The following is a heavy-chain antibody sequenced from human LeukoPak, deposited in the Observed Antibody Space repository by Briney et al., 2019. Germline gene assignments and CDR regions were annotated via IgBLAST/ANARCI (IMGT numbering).Heavy chain of an antibody. V-gene: IGHV4-39*01. D-gene: IGHD6-19*01. CDR3: ARRGWDRPFDY. CDR2: IYYRGNT. CDR1: GDSMSRSCYY. Sequence: SETLSLTCTVSGDSMSRSCYYWGWIRQPPGKGLEWIGSIYYRGNTYYNPSLKSRLTMSVDTSKNQFSLKLSSVTAADTAVYYCARRGWDRPFDYWGQGTLVTVSS. J-gene: IGHJ4*02.